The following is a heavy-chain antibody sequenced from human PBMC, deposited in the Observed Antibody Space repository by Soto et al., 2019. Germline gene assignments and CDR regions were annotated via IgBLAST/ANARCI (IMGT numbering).Heavy chain of an antibody. J-gene: IGHJ6*02. V-gene: IGHV3-73*01. CDR3: TRPDIVVVPAATYYYYYGMDV. D-gene: IGHD2-2*01. CDR1: GFTFSGSA. CDR2: IRSKANSYAT. Sequence: PGGSLRLSCAASGFTFSGSAMHWVRQASGKGLEWVGRIRSKANSYATAYAASVKGRFTISRDDSKNTAYLQMNSLKTEDTAVYYCTRPDIVVVPAATYYYYYGMDVWGQGTTVTVSS.